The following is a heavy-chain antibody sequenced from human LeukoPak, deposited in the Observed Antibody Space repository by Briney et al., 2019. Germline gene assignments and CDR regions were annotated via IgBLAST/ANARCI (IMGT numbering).Heavy chain of an antibody. CDR1: GGSISSYY. V-gene: IGHV4-59*01. Sequence: SETLSLTCTVSGGSISSYYWSWIRQPPGKGLEWIGYIYYSGSTNYNPSLKSRVTISVDTSKNQFSLKLTSVTAADTAVYYCARGRSSSGSYLGWFDPWGQGILVTVSS. CDR2: IYYSGST. CDR3: ARGRSSSGSYLGWFDP. J-gene: IGHJ5*02. D-gene: IGHD1-26*01.